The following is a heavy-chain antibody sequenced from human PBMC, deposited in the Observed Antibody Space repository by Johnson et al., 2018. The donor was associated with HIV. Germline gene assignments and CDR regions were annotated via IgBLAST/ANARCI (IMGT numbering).Heavy chain of an antibody. CDR2: IGTAGDT. CDR3: ARDDRPDGFDI. Sequence: VQLVESGGDLVQPGGSLRLSCAASGFTFSSYDMHWVRQANGKGLEWVSAIGTAGDTYYPGSVKGRFTIFRDNSRNTLYLQMNSLRTDDTALYYCARDDRPDGFDIWGQGTMVTVSS. J-gene: IGHJ3*02. V-gene: IGHV3-13*01. CDR1: GFTFSSYD.